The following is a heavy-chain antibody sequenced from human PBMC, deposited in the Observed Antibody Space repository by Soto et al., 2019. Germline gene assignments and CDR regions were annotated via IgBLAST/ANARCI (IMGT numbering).Heavy chain of an antibody. CDR3: SRDGDYYGLDV. CDR2: INTAGSTK. J-gene: IGHJ6*02. V-gene: IGHV3-48*03. Sequence: PGGSLRLSCAASGFTFSNFEMHWVRQAPGKGLGWVSYINTAGSTKYYAESVKGRFTISRDDSKSVAYLQMNSLQTEDTAIYYCSRDGDYYGLDVWGRGTTVTVSS. D-gene: IGHD3-3*01. CDR1: GFTFSNFE.